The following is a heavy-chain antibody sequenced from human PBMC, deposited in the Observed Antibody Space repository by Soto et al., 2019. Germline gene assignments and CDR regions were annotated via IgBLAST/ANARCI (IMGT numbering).Heavy chain of an antibody. Sequence: SETLSLTCTVSGGSISSGGYYWSWIRQHPGKGLEWIGYIYYSGSTYYNPSLKSRVTISVDTSKNQFSLRLSSVTAADTAVYYCARRELQGPTDYCGQGTLLTLSS. CDR2: IYYSGST. D-gene: IGHD1-26*01. CDR3: ARRELQGPTDY. V-gene: IGHV4-31*03. J-gene: IGHJ4*02. CDR1: GGSISSGGYY.